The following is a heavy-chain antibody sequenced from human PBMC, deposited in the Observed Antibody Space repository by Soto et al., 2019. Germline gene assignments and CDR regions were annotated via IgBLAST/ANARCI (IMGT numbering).Heavy chain of an antibody. J-gene: IGHJ4*02. D-gene: IGHD3-10*01. V-gene: IGHV4-59*01. CDR2: IYYSGST. CDR1: NGSLSSNY. CDR3: ARSFMVPVDFFDY. Sequence: ETLSLTCTVSNGSLSSNYRSWIRQSPGKGLEWIGNIYYSGSTNYNPSLKSRVTMSVDTSKNQFTLKLSSVTAADTGVYFCARSFMVPVDFFDYWGQGIPVTVSS.